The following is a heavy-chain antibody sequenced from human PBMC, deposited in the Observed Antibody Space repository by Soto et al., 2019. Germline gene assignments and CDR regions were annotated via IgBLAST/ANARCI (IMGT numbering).Heavy chain of an antibody. CDR2: ISYDGSNK. CDR1: GFTFSSYA. V-gene: IGHV3-30-3*01. CDR3: ARATSGWYKDAFDI. J-gene: IGHJ3*02. Sequence: QVQLVESGGGVVQPGRSLRLSCAASGFTFSSYAMHWVRQAPGKGLVWVAVISYDGSNKYYADSVKGRFTISRDNSKNTLYLQMNSLRPEDTAVYYCARATSGWYKDAFDIWGQGTMVTVSS. D-gene: IGHD6-19*01.